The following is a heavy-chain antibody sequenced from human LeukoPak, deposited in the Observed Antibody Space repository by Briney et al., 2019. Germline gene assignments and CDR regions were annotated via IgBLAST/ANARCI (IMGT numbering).Heavy chain of an antibody. Sequence: GGSLRLSCAASGFTFSNAWMSWVRQAPGKGLEWVGRIKSKTDGGTTDYAAPVKGRFTISRDDSKNTLYLQMNSLQTEDTAVYYCTQGTEYYYGSGSHYWGQGTLVTVSS. CDR1: GFTFSNAW. D-gene: IGHD3-10*01. J-gene: IGHJ4*02. V-gene: IGHV3-15*01. CDR3: TQGTEYYYGSGSHY. CDR2: IKSKTDGGTT.